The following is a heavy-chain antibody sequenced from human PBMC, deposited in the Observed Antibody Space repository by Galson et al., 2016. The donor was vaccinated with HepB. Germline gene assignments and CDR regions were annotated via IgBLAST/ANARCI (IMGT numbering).Heavy chain of an antibody. D-gene: IGHD3-10*01. CDR1: GFTFSTYD. CDR2: IGTKGGT. V-gene: IGHV3-13*01. CDR3: ARSGTYTNRIGMDV. Sequence: LRLSCAASGFTFSTYDMHWVRQAKGKGPEWVSGIGTKGGTYYLDSAKGRFTISREDAKNSLHLQMNSLTAGDTAVYYCARSGTYTNRIGMDVWGQGTTVTVSS. J-gene: IGHJ6*02.